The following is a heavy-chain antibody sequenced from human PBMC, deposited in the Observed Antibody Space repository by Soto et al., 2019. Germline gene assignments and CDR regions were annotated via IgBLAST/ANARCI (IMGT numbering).Heavy chain of an antibody. J-gene: IGHJ4*02. Sequence: PSETLSLTCAVYGGSFSGYYWSWIRQPPGKGLEWIGEINHSGSTNYNPSLKSRVTISVDTSKNQFSLKLSSVTAADTAVYYCARAIRKRNTVNTEYYFDYWGQGNLVTVS. CDR3: ARAIRKRNTVNTEYYFDY. CDR2: INHSGST. V-gene: IGHV4-34*01. CDR1: GGSFSGYY. D-gene: IGHD4-17*01.